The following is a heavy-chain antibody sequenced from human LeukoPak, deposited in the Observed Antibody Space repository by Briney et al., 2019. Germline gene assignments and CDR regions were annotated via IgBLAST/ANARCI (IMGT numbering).Heavy chain of an antibody. Sequence: GSLRLSCAASGFTFSSYAMSWVRQAPGKGLEWIGSIYYSGSTYYNPSLKSRVTISVDTSKNQFSLKLSSVTAADTAVYYCARIPYYYDSSGYFYYYYYMDVWGKGTTVTVSS. D-gene: IGHD3-22*01. V-gene: IGHV4-38-2*01. CDR2: IYYSGST. CDR3: ARIPYYYDSSGYFYYYYYMDV. CDR1: GFTFSSYA. J-gene: IGHJ6*03.